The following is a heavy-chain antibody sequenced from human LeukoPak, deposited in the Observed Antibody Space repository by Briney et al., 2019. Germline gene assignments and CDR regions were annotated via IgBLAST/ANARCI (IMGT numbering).Heavy chain of an antibody. D-gene: IGHD1-26*01. CDR3: AKDSALGARTFDY. CDR2: ISGSGGST. V-gene: IGHV3-23*01. Sequence: GGSLRLSCAASGFTFSDYYMSWIRQAPGKGLEWVSAISGSGGSTYYADSVKGRFTISRDNSKNTLYLQMNSLRAEDTAVYYCAKDSALGARTFDYWGQGTLVTVSS. CDR1: GFTFSDYY. J-gene: IGHJ4*02.